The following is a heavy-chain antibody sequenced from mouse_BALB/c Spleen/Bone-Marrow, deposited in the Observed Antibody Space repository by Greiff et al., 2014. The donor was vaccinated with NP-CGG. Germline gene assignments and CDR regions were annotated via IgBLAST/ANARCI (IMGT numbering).Heavy chain of an antibody. V-gene: IGHV14-3*02. J-gene: IGHJ2*01. CDR1: GFNIKDTY. CDR2: IDPANGNT. D-gene: IGHD1-1*01. CDR3: ARYYCGSSYFDY. Sequence: VQLQQPGAELVKPGASVKLSCTASGFNIKDTYMHWVKQRPEQGLEGIGRIDPANGNTKYDPKFQGKATITADTSSNTAYLQLSSLTYEDTAVYYCARYYCGSSYFDYWGQGTTLTVSS.